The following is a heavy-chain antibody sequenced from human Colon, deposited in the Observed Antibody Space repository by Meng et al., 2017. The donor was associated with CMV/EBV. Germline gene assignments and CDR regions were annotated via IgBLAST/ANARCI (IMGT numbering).Heavy chain of an antibody. V-gene: IGHV3-21*06. CDR1: GFTFSSYS. CDR3: ARGWPPDY. CDR2: ISHSSDT. Sequence: GGSLRLSCAASGFTFSSYSLNWVRQAPGKGLEWASSISHSSDTKYADSVKGRFTLSRDNAQNSVFLQMNSLTAEDTAVYYCARGWPPDYWGQGTLVTVSS. D-gene: IGHD6-13*01. J-gene: IGHJ4*02.